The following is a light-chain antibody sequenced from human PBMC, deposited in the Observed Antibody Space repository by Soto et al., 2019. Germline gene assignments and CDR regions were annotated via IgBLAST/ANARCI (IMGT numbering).Light chain of an antibody. CDR3: SSHTSRDTRV. Sequence: HSVLTQPASVSGSPGQSITISCTGTSSDVGGYNYVSWYQQYSGKAPKVIIYEVSYRPSGVSYRFSGSKSGNTASLTISGLQAEDEADYYCSSHTSRDTRVFGTGTKLTVL. CDR1: SSDVGGYNY. V-gene: IGLV2-14*01. CDR2: EVS. J-gene: IGLJ1*01.